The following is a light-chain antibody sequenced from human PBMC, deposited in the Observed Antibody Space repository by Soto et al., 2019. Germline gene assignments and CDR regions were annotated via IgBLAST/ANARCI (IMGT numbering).Light chain of an antibody. Sequence: EIVLTQSPATLSLSPGERATLSCRASQSVSTYLAWYQQGPGQAPRLLIYDASHRATGIPARFSGSGSGTDFTLTICCLEPEDFGVYYCQQRSNWPPWTFGQGTKVEIK. CDR1: QSVSTY. CDR2: DAS. V-gene: IGKV3-11*01. CDR3: QQRSNWPPWT. J-gene: IGKJ1*01.